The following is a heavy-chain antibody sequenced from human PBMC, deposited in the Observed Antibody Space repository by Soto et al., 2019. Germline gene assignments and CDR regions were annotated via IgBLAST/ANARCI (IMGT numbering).Heavy chain of an antibody. J-gene: IGHJ4*02. Sequence: ASVKVSCKASGGTFSSYAISWVRQAPGQGLEWMGGIIPIFGTANYAQKFQGRVTITADESTGTAYMELSSLRSEDTAVYYCACSDTAMAYFDYWGQGTLVTVSS. CDR3: ACSDTAMAYFDY. CDR2: IIPIFGTA. V-gene: IGHV1-69*13. CDR1: GGTFSSYA. D-gene: IGHD5-18*01.